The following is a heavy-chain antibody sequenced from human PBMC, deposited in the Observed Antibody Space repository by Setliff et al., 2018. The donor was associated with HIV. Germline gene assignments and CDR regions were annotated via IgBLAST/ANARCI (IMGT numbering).Heavy chain of an antibody. V-gene: IGHV5-51*01. CDR2: IYPGDYET. CDR1: GYRFTSHW. CDR3: ARLGGSFGIPHFDF. J-gene: IGHJ4*02. Sequence: GESLKISCKGSGYRFTSHWIAWVRQMPGKGLEWMGIIYPGDYETRYSPSFQGQVTFSAAKTVSTAYLPWSDVKASDSGIYFCARLGGSFGIPHFDFWGQGTPVTVSS. D-gene: IGHD3-3*02.